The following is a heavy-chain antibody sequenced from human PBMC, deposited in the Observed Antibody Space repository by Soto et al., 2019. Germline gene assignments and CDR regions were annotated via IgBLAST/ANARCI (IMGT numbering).Heavy chain of an antibody. Sequence: PGGSLRLSCAASGFTFSTYAMAWVRQAPGKGLEWVSGASASGLNTDYADPVKGRFYISRDNSKNTVSLHMNSLRAEDTAVYYCARRSSSSWSSYFDYWGQGALVTVSS. CDR1: GFTFSTYA. V-gene: IGHV3-23*01. CDR3: ARRSSSSWSSYFDY. D-gene: IGHD6-13*01. J-gene: IGHJ4*02. CDR2: ASASGLNT.